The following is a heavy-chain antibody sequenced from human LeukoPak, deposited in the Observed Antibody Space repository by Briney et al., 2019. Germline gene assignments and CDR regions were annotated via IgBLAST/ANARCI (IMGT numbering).Heavy chain of an antibody. CDR3: GRHLTISQLNCFDP. Sequence: PSETLSLTCTVSGGSISSHGYYWGWIRQTPGKGLEWIGSIYYSGNAYFNPSLKSRVTMSIDTSKNQFSLSLTSVTAADTAVYYCGRHLTISQLNCFDPWGQGTRVTVSS. J-gene: IGHJ5*02. D-gene: IGHD1-1*01. V-gene: IGHV4-39*01. CDR2: IYYSGNA. CDR1: GGSISSHGYY.